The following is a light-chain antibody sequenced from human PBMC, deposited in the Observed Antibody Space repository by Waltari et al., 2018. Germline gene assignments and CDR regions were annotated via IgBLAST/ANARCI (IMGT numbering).Light chain of an antibody. J-gene: IGKJ2*01. Sequence: IQMTQSPSTLSASVGDRVTITCRASQSISSWLAWYQQKTGKAPKLLIYKASSLESGVPSRFSGSGSGTEFTLTISSLQPDDFATYYCQQYNSYPYTFGQGTKLEIK. CDR1: QSISSW. CDR3: QQYNSYPYT. CDR2: KAS. V-gene: IGKV1-5*03.